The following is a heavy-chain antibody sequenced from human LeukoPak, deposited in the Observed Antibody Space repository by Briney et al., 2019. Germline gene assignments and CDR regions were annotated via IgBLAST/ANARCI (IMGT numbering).Heavy chain of an antibody. V-gene: IGHV3-23*01. CDR1: GFIFSNYA. CDR3: ARGWYNFDY. CDR2: INNSGDRR. J-gene: IGHJ4*02. D-gene: IGHD6-19*01. Sequence: PGGSLRLSCAASGFIFSNYAMSWVRQAPGKGLEWVSGINNSGDRRFYADSVKGRFTISRDNSKNTLYLQMNSLRADDTAVYYCARGWYNFDYWGQGTRVTVSS.